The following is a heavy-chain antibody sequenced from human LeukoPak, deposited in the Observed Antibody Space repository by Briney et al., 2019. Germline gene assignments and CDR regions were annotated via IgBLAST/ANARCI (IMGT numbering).Heavy chain of an antibody. J-gene: IGHJ4*02. CDR2: INPNSGGT. CDR1: GYTFTGYY. CDR3: AREPPHGTSDY. V-gene: IGHV1-2*02. Sequence: GASVKVSCKASGYTFTGYYMHWVRQAPGQGLEWMGWINPNSGGTNYAQKFQGRVTMTRDTSISTAYMELSSLRSEDTAVYYCAREPPHGTSDYWGQGTLVTVSS. D-gene: IGHD1-14*01.